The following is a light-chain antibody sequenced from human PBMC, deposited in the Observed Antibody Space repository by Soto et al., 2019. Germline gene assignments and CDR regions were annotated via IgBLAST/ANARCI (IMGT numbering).Light chain of an antibody. V-gene: IGLV2-11*01. CDR1: NSDVGRYNS. CDR3: FSYTANDNWV. Sequence: QSALTQPHSVSGSPGQSVTISCTGTNSDVGRYNSVSWYQQLPGKAPQLIISAVRQRPSGVPDRFSGSKSGNTASLTISGLQPDDEADYFCFSYTANDNWVFGGGTKVTVL. CDR2: AVR. J-gene: IGLJ3*02.